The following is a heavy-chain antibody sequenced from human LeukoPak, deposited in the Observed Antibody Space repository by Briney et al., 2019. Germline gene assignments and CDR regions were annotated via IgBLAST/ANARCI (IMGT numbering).Heavy chain of an antibody. CDR1: GFTFSSYS. CDR2: ISSSSSYI. CDR3: ARADPYCSSTSCYIDY. J-gene: IGHJ4*02. V-gene: IGHV3-21*01. D-gene: IGHD2-2*02. Sequence: GGSLRLSCAASGFTFSSYSMNWVRQAPGKGLEWVSSISSSSSYIYYADSVKGRFTISRDNAKNSLYLQMNSLRAEDTAVYYCARADPYCSSTSCYIDYRGQGTLVTVSS.